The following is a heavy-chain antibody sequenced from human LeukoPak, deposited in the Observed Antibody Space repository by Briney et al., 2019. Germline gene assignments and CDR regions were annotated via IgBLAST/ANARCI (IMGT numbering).Heavy chain of an antibody. CDR3: ARGVPAALRLARWCDP. J-gene: IGHJ5*02. D-gene: IGHD2-2*02. CDR2: ISAYNGNT. CDR1: GYTFTSYG. V-gene: IGHV1-18*01. Sequence: ASVKVSCKASGYTFTSYGISWVRQAPGQGLEWMGWISAYNGNTNYAQKLQGRVTMTTDTSTSTAYMELRSLRSDDTAVYYCARGVPAALRLARWCDPWGQGTLVTVSS.